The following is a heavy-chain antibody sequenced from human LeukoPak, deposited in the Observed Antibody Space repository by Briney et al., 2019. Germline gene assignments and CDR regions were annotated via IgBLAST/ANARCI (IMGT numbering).Heavy chain of an antibody. CDR2: ISYDGSYK. J-gene: IGHJ4*02. CDR3: ARDAGTWYSLIDY. V-gene: IGHV3-30*03. D-gene: IGHD2-21*02. CDR1: GFTFSSFA. Sequence: GGSLRLSCAASGFTFSSFAMHWARQAPGKGLEWVAGISYDGSYKHYADSVKGRFTLSRDNPKNTLHLQMDSLRAEDTAVYYCARDAGTWYSLIDYWGQGTLVTVSS.